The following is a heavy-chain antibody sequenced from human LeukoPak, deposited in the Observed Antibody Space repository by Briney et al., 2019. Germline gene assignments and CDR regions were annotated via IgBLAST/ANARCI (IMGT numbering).Heavy chain of an antibody. CDR1: GFTFSRYE. CDR2: ISSSGSTI. Sequence: GGSLRLSCAASGFTFSRYEMNWVRQAPGKGLEWVSYISSSGSTIYYADSVKGRFTISRDNAKNSLYLQMNSLRAEDTAVYYCARESGYSGSYDDYYHYGMDVWGQGTTVTVSS. D-gene: IGHD1-26*01. V-gene: IGHV3-48*03. J-gene: IGHJ6*02. CDR3: ARESGYSGSYDDYYHYGMDV.